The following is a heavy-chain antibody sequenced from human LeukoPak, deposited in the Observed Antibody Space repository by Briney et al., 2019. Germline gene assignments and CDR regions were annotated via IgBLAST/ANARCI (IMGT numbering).Heavy chain of an antibody. CDR1: GFTFNSYN. CDR3: AGDDSSGYFFDF. V-gene: IGHV3-48*01. D-gene: IGHD3-22*01. CDR2: ISSSSSII. Sequence: EGSLRLSCGASGFTFNSYNMNWVRQAPGKGLEWVSYISSSSSIIYYTDSVKGRFTISRDNAKNSLYLQMNSLRAEDTAMYFCAGDDSSGYFFDFWGQGTLVTVSS. J-gene: IGHJ4*02.